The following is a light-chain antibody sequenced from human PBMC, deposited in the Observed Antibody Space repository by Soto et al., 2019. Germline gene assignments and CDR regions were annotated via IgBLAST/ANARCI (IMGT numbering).Light chain of an antibody. Sequence: EIVLTQSPGTLSSSPGERATLSCRASQSISSNYLAWFQQKPGQAPRLFIYGASSRATGIPDRFSGSGSGTDFTLTVSRLEPEDFAVYFCQQYGGTPPTFGQGTKVDIK. CDR3: QQYGGTPPT. CDR2: GAS. V-gene: IGKV3-20*01. J-gene: IGKJ1*01. CDR1: QSISSNY.